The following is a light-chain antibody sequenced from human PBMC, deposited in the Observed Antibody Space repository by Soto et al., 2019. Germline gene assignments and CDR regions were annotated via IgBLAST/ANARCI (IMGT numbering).Light chain of an antibody. Sequence: QSVLTQSPSASASLGASVKLTCTRSSGHSSYAIAWHQQQPEKDPRYLMKLNSDGSHSKGDGIPDRFSGSSSGAERYLTISSLQSEDEADYYCQTWGTGIQVFGGGTKLTVL. CDR2: LNSDGSH. J-gene: IGLJ2*01. V-gene: IGLV4-69*01. CDR1: SGHSSYA. CDR3: QTWGTGIQV.